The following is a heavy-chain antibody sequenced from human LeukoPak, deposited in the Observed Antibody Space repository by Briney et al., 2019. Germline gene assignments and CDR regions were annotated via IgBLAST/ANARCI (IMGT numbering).Heavy chain of an antibody. D-gene: IGHD3-22*01. CDR2: ISYDGSNK. J-gene: IGHJ4*02. V-gene: IGHV3-30*04. CDR1: GFTFSSYA. CDR3: AKGNDSSGYDY. Sequence: GSLRLSCAASGFTFSSYAMHWVRQAPGKGLEWVAVISYDGSNKYYGDSVKGRFTISRDNPKNTLYLQMNSLRAEDTAVYYCAKGNDSSGYDYWGQGTLVTVSS.